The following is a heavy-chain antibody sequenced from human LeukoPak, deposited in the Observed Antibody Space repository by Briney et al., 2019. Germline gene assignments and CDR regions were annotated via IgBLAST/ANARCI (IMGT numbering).Heavy chain of an antibody. CDR2: ISGSGGST. D-gene: IGHD3-3*01. CDR3: ARGTIFGVVRPTDY. J-gene: IGHJ4*02. Sequence: GGSLRLSCAASGFTFSSYAMSWVRQAPGKGLEWVSAISGSGGSTYYADSVKGRFTISRDNSKNTLYLQMNSLRAEDTAVYYCARGTIFGVVRPTDYWGQGTLVTVSS. CDR1: GFTFSSYA. V-gene: IGHV3-23*01.